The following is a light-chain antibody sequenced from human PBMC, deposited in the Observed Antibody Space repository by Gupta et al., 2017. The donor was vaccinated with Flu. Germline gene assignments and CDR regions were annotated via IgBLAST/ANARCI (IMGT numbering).Light chain of an antibody. CDR1: CSGDGRNY. J-gene: IGLJ1*01. CDR3: AAWDDNRSSSV. V-gene: IGLV1-47*01. CDR2: RNK. Sequence: SCSGDGRNYEYWCRHQPRTAPNLLMDRNKERHRGVPDRFSGSKSDTAATVAISRRRTEDVADYYYAAWDDNRSSSVFGTGTKVTVL.